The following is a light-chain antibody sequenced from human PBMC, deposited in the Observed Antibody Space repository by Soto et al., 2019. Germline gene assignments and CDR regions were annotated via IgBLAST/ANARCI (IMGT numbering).Light chain of an antibody. Sequence: EIVLTQSPGTLSLSPGERATLSCSASQSVSSSYLGWYPQKPGQAPRLLIYGASSRATGIPDRFSGSGSGTDFTLTISRLEPEDFAVYYCQQYGSSQWTFGQGTKVELQ. CDR1: QSVSSSY. CDR3: QQYGSSQWT. J-gene: IGKJ1*01. V-gene: IGKV3-20*01. CDR2: GAS.